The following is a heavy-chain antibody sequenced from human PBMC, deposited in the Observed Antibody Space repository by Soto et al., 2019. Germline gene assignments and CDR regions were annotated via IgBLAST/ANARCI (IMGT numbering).Heavy chain of an antibody. CDR2: ISGSGGST. J-gene: IGHJ4*02. CDR1: GFTFSSYA. D-gene: IGHD3-3*01. V-gene: IGHV3-23*01. Sequence: PGGSLRLSCAASGFTFSSYAVSWVRQAPGKGLEWVSAISGSGGSTYYADSVKGRFTISRDNSKNTLYLQMNSLRAEDTAVYYCAKGGRFLEWSRDYWGQGTLVTVSS. CDR3: AKGGRFLEWSRDY.